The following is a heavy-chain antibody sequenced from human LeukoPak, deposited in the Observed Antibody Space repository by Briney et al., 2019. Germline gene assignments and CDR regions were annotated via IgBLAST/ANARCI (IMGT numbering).Heavy chain of an antibody. Sequence: GGSLRLSCAASGFTFRSYGMHWVRQAPGRGLVWVSRINSDGRSTTYADSVKGRFTISRDNAKNTLYLQMNSLRVEDSAVYYCARDQIYCSGGYCYFDYWGQGTLVTVSS. D-gene: IGHD2-15*01. CDR1: GFTFRSYG. V-gene: IGHV3-74*01. CDR3: ARDQIYCSGGYCYFDY. CDR2: INSDGRST. J-gene: IGHJ4*02.